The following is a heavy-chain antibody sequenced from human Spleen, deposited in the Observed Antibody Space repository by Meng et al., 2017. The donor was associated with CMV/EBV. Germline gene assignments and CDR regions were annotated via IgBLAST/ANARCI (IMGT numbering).Heavy chain of an antibody. CDR1: GFTFSTYT. CDR3: ARELPATWEPFDY. D-gene: IGHD1-26*01. Sequence: GGSLRLSCAASGFTFSTYTMNWVRQAPGKGLEWVSSISSSSSYIFYADSVKGRFTISRDDAKSSLYLDMSSLRADDTAVYYCARELPATWEPFDYWGRGTLVTVSS. CDR2: ISSSSSYI. J-gene: IGHJ4*02. V-gene: IGHV3-21*01.